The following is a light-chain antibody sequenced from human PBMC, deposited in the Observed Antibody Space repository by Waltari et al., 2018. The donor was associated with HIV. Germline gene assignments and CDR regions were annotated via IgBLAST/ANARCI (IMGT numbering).Light chain of an antibody. CDR1: SSAVGAYNL. CDR3: CSYSGTGVI. Sequence: QSALTQPASVSGSLGQSITISCRGTSSAVGAYNLVSWYHKYPGKAPKLMIFEVIKRPPGVSDSFSGSRAGNTASLTISGLQTEDEGDYYCCSYSGTGVIFGGGTKVTVL. CDR2: EVI. V-gene: IGLV2-23*02. J-gene: IGLJ2*01.